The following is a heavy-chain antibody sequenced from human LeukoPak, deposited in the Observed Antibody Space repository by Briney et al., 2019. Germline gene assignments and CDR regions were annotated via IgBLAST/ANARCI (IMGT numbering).Heavy chain of an antibody. CDR1: GGSISSYY. V-gene: IGHV4-59*01. J-gene: IGHJ6*02. CDR2: IYYSGST. Sequence: SETLSLTCTVSGGSISSYYWSWIRQPPGKGLELIGYIYYSGSTNYNPSLKSRVTISVDTSKNQFSLKLSSVTAADTAVYYCARDRYYYYGMDVWGQGTTVTVSS. CDR3: ARDRYYYYGMDV.